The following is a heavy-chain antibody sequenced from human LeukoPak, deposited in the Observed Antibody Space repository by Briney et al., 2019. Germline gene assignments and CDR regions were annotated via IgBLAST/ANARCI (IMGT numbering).Heavy chain of an antibody. J-gene: IGHJ4*02. D-gene: IGHD6-19*01. CDR3: AKDMRSAVAATFDY. Sequence: GRSLRLSCAASGFTFDDYAMHWVRQAPGKGLEGVSGISWNSGSIVYADSVKGRFTISRDNAKNSLYLQMNSLRAEDTALYYCAKDMRSAVAATFDYWGQGTLVTVSS. CDR2: ISWNSGSI. CDR1: GFTFDDYA. V-gene: IGHV3-9*01.